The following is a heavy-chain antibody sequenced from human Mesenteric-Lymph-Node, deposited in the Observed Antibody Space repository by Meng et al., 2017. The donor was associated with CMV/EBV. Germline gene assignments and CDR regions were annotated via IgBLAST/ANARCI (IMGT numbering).Heavy chain of an antibody. Sequence: GGSLRLSCAASGFTFSSYVMTWVRQAPGKGLEWVSSFSGYDGVSYYADSVKGRFTISRDNSKNTLFLQMSSLRAEDTAIYYCAKERERWLQYYYFDSWGQGTLVTVSS. V-gene: IGHV3-23*01. CDR2: FSGYDGVS. D-gene: IGHD5-24*01. CDR3: AKERERWLQYYYFDS. J-gene: IGHJ4*02. CDR1: GFTFSSYV.